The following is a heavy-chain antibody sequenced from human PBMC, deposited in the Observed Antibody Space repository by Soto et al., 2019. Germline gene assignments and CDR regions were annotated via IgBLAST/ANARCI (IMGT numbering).Heavy chain of an antibody. D-gene: IGHD2-2*01. CDR3: ARHSKYCSSTSCYDWFDP. J-gene: IGHJ5*02. Sequence: SETLSLTCTVSGGSISSSSYYWGWIRQPPGKGLEWIGSIYYSGSTYYNPSLKSRVTISVDTSKNQFSLKLSSVTAADTAVYYCARHSKYCSSTSCYDWFDPWGQGTLVTVSS. CDR1: GGSISSSSYY. V-gene: IGHV4-39*01. CDR2: IYYSGST.